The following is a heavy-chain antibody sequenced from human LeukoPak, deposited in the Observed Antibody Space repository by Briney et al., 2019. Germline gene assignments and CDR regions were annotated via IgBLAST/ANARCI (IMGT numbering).Heavy chain of an antibody. J-gene: IGHJ4*02. V-gene: IGHV3-15*01. CDR2: IKSKPVGRRT. Sequence: GGSLRLSCAASGFTLCKAWMSWVRQAPGKGVGWVGRIKSKPVGRRTDYAALLKGRITISRHDLKNTLHLQMKSLKTEDTAVYYCTTDLLTGDTAMDLDYWRQGTLASVPS. CDR1: GFTLCKAW. CDR3: TTDLLTGDTAMDLDY. D-gene: IGHD5-18*01.